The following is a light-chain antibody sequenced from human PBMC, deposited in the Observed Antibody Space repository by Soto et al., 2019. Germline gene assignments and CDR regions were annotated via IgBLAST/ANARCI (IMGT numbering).Light chain of an antibody. Sequence: DIRMPQSPSTLFASVGDRVTITGRASQSISSWLGWYQQKPEKAPKLLIYDASSLESGVPSRFSGSESATEFTLTINSLQPDDFATYYCQQYNSYPWTFGQGTKVDIK. CDR1: QSISSW. CDR3: QQYNSYPWT. CDR2: DAS. V-gene: IGKV1-5*01. J-gene: IGKJ1*01.